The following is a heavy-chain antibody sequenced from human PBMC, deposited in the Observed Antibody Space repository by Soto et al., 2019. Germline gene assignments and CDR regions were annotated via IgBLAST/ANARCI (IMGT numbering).Heavy chain of an antibody. V-gene: IGHV4-39*01. Sequence: SETLSLTCTVSGGSISSSSYYWGWIRQPPGKGLEWIGSIYYSGSTYYNPSLKSRVTISVDTSKNQFSLKLSSVTAADTAVYYCARLAEDIVVVVAAHEGVWFDPWGQGTLVTVSS. D-gene: IGHD2-15*01. CDR1: GGSISSSSYY. CDR3: ARLAEDIVVVVAAHEGVWFDP. CDR2: IYYSGST. J-gene: IGHJ5*02.